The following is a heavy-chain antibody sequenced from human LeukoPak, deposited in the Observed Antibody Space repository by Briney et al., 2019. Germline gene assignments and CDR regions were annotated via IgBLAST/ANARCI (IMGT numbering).Heavy chain of an antibody. CDR3: ARLVYGDYYYSYSYMDV. V-gene: IGHV4-38-2*02. CDR2: IYHSGST. J-gene: IGHJ6*03. CDR1: GYSISSGYY. Sequence: PSETLSLTCTVSGYSISSGYYWGWLRQPPGRGLEWIGTIYHSGSTYYNPSLKRRDTLSVDTSQNQFSLKLSSVTAADTAVYYCARLVYGDYYYSYSYMDVWGKGTTVTVSS. D-gene: IGHD4-17*01.